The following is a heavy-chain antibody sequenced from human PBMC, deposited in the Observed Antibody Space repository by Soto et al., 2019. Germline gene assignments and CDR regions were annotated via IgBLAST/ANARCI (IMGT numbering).Heavy chain of an antibody. Sequence: PSETLSLTCTVSGGSISSGGYYWSWIRQPPGKGLEGIGYIYYSGSTNYNPSLKSRVTISVDTSKNQFSLKLSSVTAADTAVYYCARGIEGWYQGRYYYGMDIWGQGTTVTVSS. J-gene: IGHJ6*02. V-gene: IGHV4-61*08. CDR2: IYYSGST. CDR1: GGSISSGGYY. D-gene: IGHD6-19*01. CDR3: ARGIEGWYQGRYYYGMDI.